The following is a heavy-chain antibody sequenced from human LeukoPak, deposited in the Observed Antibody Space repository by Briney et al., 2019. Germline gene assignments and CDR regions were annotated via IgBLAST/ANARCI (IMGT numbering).Heavy chain of an antibody. CDR3: ARRVASSSSWYDY. V-gene: IGHV1-2*02. Sequence: ASVKVSCKASGYSFTGNYMHWVRQAPGQGLEWMGWINPNSGGTNYAQKFQGRVTMTRDTSISTAYMELSRLRSDDTAVYYCARRVASSSSWYDYWGQGTLVTVSS. J-gene: IGHJ4*02. CDR2: INPNSGGT. D-gene: IGHD6-13*01. CDR1: GYSFTGNY.